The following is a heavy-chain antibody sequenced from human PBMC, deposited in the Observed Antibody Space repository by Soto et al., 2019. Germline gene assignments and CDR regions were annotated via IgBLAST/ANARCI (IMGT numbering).Heavy chain of an antibody. CDR3: ARLGGGLVILHHHFDY. J-gene: IGHJ4*02. V-gene: IGHV3-21*01. D-gene: IGHD3-9*01. CDR2: ISTRSSYI. Sequence: PGGSLRLSCAASGFTFSSYSMNCVRQAPGKGLEWVSSISTRSSYIYYADSVKGRFTISRDNAKNSLYLQMNSLRAEDTAVYYCARLGGGLVILHHHFDYWGQGTLVTVFS. CDR1: GFTFSSYS.